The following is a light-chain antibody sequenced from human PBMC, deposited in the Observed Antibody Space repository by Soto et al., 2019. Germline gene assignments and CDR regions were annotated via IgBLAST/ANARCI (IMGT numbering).Light chain of an antibody. J-gene: IGLJ3*02. Sequence: QPVLTQSPSASASLGASVKLTCTLSSGHSSYAIAWHQQQPEKGPRYLMKLNSDGSHSKGDGIPDRFSGSNSGAERYLTISSLQSEDEADYYCQTWGTGSGVFGGGTKLTVL. CDR3: QTWGTGSGV. CDR1: SGHSSYA. V-gene: IGLV4-69*01. CDR2: LNSDGSH.